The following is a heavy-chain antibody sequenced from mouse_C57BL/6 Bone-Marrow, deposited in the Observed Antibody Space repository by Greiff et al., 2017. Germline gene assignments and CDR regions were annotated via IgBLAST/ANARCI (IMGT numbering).Heavy chain of an antibody. V-gene: IGHV1-74*01. CDR2: IHPSDSDT. CDR3: ASTVVPYAMDY. J-gene: IGHJ4*01. Sequence: VQLQQSGAELVKPGASVKVSCKASGYTFTSYWMHWVKQRPGQGLEWIGRIHPSDSDTNYNQKFKGKATLTVDKSSSTAYMQLSSLTSEDSAVYYCASTVVPYAMDYWGQGTSVTVSS. CDR1: GYTFTSYW. D-gene: IGHD1-1*01.